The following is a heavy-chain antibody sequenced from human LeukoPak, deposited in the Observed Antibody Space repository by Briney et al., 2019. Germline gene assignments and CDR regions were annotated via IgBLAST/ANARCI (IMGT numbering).Heavy chain of an antibody. CDR3: ARRGIGLSTYYKGDFEY. CDR1: GGSFSGYF. V-gene: IGHV4-34*01. CDR2: INDSGTA. D-gene: IGHD3-10*01. Sequence: KTSETLSLTCAVYGGSFSGYFWSWLRQSPQKGLEWIGEINDSGTANYNPSLRSRVAILADTSKNQFSLYLASVTAADTAVYYCARRGIGLSTYYKGDFEYWSQGALVTVSS. J-gene: IGHJ4*02.